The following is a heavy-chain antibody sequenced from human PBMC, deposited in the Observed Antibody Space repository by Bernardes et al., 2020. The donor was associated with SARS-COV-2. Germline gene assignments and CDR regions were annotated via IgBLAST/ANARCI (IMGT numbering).Heavy chain of an antibody. CDR1: GYTFTSYY. V-gene: IGHV1-46*01. Sequence: ASVKVSCKASGYTFTSYYMHGVRQAPGQGLDWMGIINPSGGSTSYAQKFQGRVTMNRDTSTSTVYMELSSLSSEDTAGYYCARDVGDSVLDYWGQGTLVTVSS. J-gene: IGHJ4*02. D-gene: IGHD3-22*01. CDR3: ARDVGDSVLDY. CDR2: INPSGGST.